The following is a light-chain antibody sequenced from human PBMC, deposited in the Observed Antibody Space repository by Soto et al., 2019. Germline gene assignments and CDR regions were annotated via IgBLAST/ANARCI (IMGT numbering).Light chain of an antibody. CDR2: AAS. Sequence: DIQMTQSPSSLSASVGDSVTITCRASQSISNYLNWYQQKPGKAPKFLIYAASSLQSGVPSRFSGRGSGTDFTLTISSLQPEDFAIYYCQQSYSTPLTFGGGTKVEIK. V-gene: IGKV1-39*01. CDR3: QQSYSTPLT. J-gene: IGKJ4*01. CDR1: QSISNY.